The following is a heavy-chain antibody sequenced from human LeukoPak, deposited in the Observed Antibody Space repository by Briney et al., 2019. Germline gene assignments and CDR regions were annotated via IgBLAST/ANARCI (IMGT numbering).Heavy chain of an antibody. CDR2: INPNSGGT. J-gene: IGHJ4*02. CDR3: ARDNVLDYYDSSGCPCDY. Sequence: ASVKVSCKASGYTFTGYYMHWVRQAHGQGLEWMGWINPNSGGTDYAQKFQGRVTMTRDTSICTAYMELSRLRSDDTAVYYCARDNVLDYYDSSGCPCDYWGQGTLVTVSS. D-gene: IGHD3-22*01. V-gene: IGHV1-2*02. CDR1: GYTFTGYY.